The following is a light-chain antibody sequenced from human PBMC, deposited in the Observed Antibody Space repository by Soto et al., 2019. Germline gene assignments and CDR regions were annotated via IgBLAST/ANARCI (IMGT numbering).Light chain of an antibody. CDR3: QQSGSSPFT. V-gene: IGKV3-20*01. CDR2: DAS. J-gene: IGKJ4*01. Sequence: EIVLTQSPGTLSLSPGERATLSCRASQSVSNSYLAWYQQKPGQAPRLLIYDASSRATGIPDRFSGSGSGTDFTLTVSRLEPEDFAVYYCQQSGSSPFTFGGGTKVEIK. CDR1: QSVSNSY.